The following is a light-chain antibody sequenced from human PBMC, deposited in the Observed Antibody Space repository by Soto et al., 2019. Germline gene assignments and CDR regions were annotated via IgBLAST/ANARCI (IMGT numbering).Light chain of an antibody. CDR1: QSVSSSD. CDR2: GAS. CDR3: QRHGAT. J-gene: IGKJ1*01. Sequence: EIVLTQSPGTLSLSPGQSATLSCRASQSVSSSDLAWYQQKPGQAPRLHVYGASSRATGIPDRFSGRGSGTDFTLTINGLEPEDSAVYYCQRHGATFGQGTKVDIK. V-gene: IGKV3-20*01.